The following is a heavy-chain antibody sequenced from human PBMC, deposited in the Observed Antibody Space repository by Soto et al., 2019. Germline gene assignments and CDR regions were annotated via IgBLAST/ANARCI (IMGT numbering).Heavy chain of an antibody. J-gene: IGHJ6*02. CDR3: ARDPTTYYGMDV. CDR2: IYYSGST. CDR1: GGSISSGSYY. D-gene: IGHD2-2*01. Sequence: QVQLQESGPGLVKPSQTLSLTCTVSGGSISSGSYYWSWIRQHPGKGLEWIGNIYYSGSTYYNPSRMIRVTISVDTSKNQFSLKLSSVTAADTAMYYCARDPTTYYGMDVWGQGTTVTVS. V-gene: IGHV4-31*03.